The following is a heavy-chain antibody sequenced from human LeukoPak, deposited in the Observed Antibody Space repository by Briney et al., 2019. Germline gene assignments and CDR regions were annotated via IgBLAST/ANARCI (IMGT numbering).Heavy chain of an antibody. Sequence: PGGSLRLSCAASRFTFSSYAMGWVRQAPGKGLEWVSSIDHSGTFTYYADSVKGRFTISRDNSKSTLYLQMNSLRAEDTDLYYCAKRSSSSSPPYFDYCGQGTLVTVSS. J-gene: IGHJ4*02. D-gene: IGHD6-6*01. V-gene: IGHV3-23*01. CDR2: IDHSGTFT. CDR3: AKRSSSSSPPYFDY. CDR1: RFTFSSYA.